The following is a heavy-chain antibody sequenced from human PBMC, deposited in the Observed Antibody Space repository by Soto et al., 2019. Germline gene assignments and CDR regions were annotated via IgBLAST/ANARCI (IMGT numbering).Heavy chain of an antibody. CDR1: GASISGFY. CDR2: IYATGST. CDR3: VRDGTKTLRDWFDP. V-gene: IGHV4-4*07. Sequence: PSETLSLTCTVSGASISGFYWSWIRKSAGKGLEWIGRIYATGSTDYNPSLKSRVMMSVDTSKKQFSLKLRSVTAADTAVYYCVRDGTKTLRDWFDPWGQGISGTFSS. D-gene: IGHD1-1*01. J-gene: IGHJ5*02.